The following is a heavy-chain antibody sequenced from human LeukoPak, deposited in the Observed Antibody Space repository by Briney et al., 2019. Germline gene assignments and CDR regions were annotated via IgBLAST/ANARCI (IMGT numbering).Heavy chain of an antibody. CDR2: IYYSGST. V-gene: IGHV4-59*08. CDR1: GGSISSYY. J-gene: IGHJ6*02. Sequence: SETLSLTCTVSGGSISSYYWSWIRQPPGKGLEWIGYIYYSGSTKYNPSHKSRVTVSVDTSKNQFSLKLSSGTAADTAVYYCARHGATIFGADHHYYALDVWGQGTTVIVS. CDR3: ARHGATIFGADHHYYALDV. D-gene: IGHD3-3*01.